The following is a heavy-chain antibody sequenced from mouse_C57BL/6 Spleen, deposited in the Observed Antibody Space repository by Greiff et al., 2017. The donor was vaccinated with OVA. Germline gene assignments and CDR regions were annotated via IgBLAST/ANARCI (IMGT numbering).Heavy chain of an antibody. D-gene: IGHD1-1*01. CDR2: INPNNGGT. V-gene: IGHV1-26*01. CDR3: ARSSVVAPDY. Sequence: VQLQQSGPELVKPGASVKISCKASGYTFTDYYMNWVKQSHGKSLEWIGDINPNNGGTSYNQKFKGKATLTVDKSSSTAYMELRSLTSEDSAVYYCARSSVVAPDYWGQGTTLTVSS. J-gene: IGHJ2*01. CDR1: GYTFTDYY.